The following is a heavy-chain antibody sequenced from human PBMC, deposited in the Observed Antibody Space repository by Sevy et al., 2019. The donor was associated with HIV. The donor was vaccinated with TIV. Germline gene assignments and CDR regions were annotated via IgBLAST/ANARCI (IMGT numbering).Heavy chain of an antibody. Sequence: GGSLRLSCAASGITLTPYWMYWVRQVPGKGLVWVSRINSDGSSTSYAESVKGRFTISRDNGKNTLYLQMKSLRVEDTAVYFCSRGLYYYDMRGHQEPGDYWGQGVLVTVSS. CDR1: GITLTPYW. CDR3: SRGLYYYDMRGHQEPGDY. D-gene: IGHD3-22*01. J-gene: IGHJ4*02. V-gene: IGHV3-74*01. CDR2: INSDGSST.